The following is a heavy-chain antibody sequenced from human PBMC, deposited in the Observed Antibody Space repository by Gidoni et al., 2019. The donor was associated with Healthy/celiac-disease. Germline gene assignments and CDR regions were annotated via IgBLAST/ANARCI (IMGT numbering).Heavy chain of an antibody. CDR3: ARSLSAMGGYYYYGMDV. Sequence: EVQLVQSGAAVKTPGESLKISCKGSGYSFTSYWIGWVRQMPGKGLEWMGIIYPGDSDTRYSPSFQGQVTISADKSISTAYLQWSSLKASDTAMYYCARSLSAMGGYYYYGMDVWGQGTTVTVSS. CDR2: IYPGDSDT. V-gene: IGHV5-51*01. J-gene: IGHJ6*02. CDR1: GYSFTSYW. D-gene: IGHD2-2*01.